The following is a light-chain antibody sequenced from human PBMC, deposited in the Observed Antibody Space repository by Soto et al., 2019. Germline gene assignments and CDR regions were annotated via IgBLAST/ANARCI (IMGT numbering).Light chain of an antibody. J-gene: IGKJ4*01. CDR3: QQYGSSPPLS. Sequence: EIVLTQSPGTLSLSPGERATLSCRASQSVSSSSLAWYQQNPGQAPRLLIYEASSRATGIPDRFSGSGSGTDFTLTISRLEPEDFAVYYCQQYGSSPPLSFGGGTKVDIK. CDR2: EAS. V-gene: IGKV3-20*01. CDR1: QSVSSSS.